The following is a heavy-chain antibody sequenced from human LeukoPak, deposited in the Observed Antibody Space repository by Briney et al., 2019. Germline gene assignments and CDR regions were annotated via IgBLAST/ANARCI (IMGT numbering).Heavy chain of an antibody. V-gene: IGHV3-9*01. CDR3: AKSGFGYYYYGMDV. Sequence: GRSLRLSCAASGFTFDDYAMHWVRQAPGKGLEWVSGISWNSGSIGYADSVKGRFTISRDNAKSSLYLQMNSLRAEDTALYYCAKSGFGYYYYGMDVWGQGTTVTVSS. J-gene: IGHJ6*02. D-gene: IGHD6-25*01. CDR2: ISWNSGSI. CDR1: GFTFDDYA.